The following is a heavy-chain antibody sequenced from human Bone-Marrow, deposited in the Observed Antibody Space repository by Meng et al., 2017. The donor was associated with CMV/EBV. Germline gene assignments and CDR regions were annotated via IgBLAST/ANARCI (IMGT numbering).Heavy chain of an antibody. CDR1: GGSISSYY. Sequence: SETLSLTCTVSGGSISSYYWSWIRQPPGKGLEWIGYIYYSGSTNYNPSLKSRVTISVDTSKNQFSLKLSSVTAADTAVYYCARCFNGRNWFDPWGQGTRVTGYS. V-gene: IGHV4-59*01. J-gene: IGHJ5*02. CDR2: IYYSGST. CDR3: ARCFNGRNWFDP.